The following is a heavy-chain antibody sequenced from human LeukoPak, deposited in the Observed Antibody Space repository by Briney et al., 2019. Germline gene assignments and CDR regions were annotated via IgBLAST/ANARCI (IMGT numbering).Heavy chain of an antibody. CDR2: TNQVGSEE. Sequence: GGSLRLSCAASGFTFSSSWMSWVRQAPGKGLEWVANTNQVGSEEYYVDSVKGRFTISRDNAKNSLYLQMNSLRAEDTAVYYCATDSSGYAYWGQGTLVTVSS. CDR1: GFTFSSSW. D-gene: IGHD3-22*01. J-gene: IGHJ4*02. CDR3: ATDSSGYAY. V-gene: IGHV3-7*01.